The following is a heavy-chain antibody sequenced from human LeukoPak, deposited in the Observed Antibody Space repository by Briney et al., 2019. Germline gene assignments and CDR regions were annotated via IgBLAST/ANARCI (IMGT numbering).Heavy chain of an antibody. CDR2: IESKTENGTT. V-gene: IGHV3-15*04. CDR3: TRDEGDDYFDN. D-gene: IGHD3-16*01. CDR1: GFPFSDAW. Sequence: GGSLRLSCAASGFPFSDAWMSWVRQAPGKGREWVGRIESKTENGTTEYAAPVKGRVTRSRDDSKNTLYMQMNSLKTEDTAVYYCTRDEGDDYFDNWGQGTLVTVSS. J-gene: IGHJ4*02.